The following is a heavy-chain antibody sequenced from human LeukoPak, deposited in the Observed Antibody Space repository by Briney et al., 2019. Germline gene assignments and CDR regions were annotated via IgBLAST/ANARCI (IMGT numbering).Heavy chain of an antibody. V-gene: IGHV4-30-2*01. CDR2: IYRSGGT. J-gene: IGHJ4*02. Sequence: SQTLSLTCAVSGGSISSGGYSWSWIRQPPGKGLEWIGYIYRSGGTYYNPSLKSRVTISVDRSKNQFSLKLSSVTAADTAVYYCARASQLLFNYWGQGTLVTVSS. CDR1: GGSISSGGYS. D-gene: IGHD2-2*01. CDR3: ARASQLLFNY.